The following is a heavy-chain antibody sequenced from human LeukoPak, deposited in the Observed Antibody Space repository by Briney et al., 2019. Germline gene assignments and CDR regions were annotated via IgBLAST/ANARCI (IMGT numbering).Heavy chain of an antibody. V-gene: IGHV3-30*02. CDR2: IHYNGARS. CDR1: GFSFSGYG. D-gene: IGHD5-24*01. J-gene: IGHJ4*02. CDR3: VREARESGGFDY. Sequence: GGSLRLSCAASGFSFSGYGMHWVRQAPGKGLEWVAFIHYNGARSYYADSVKGRFTVSRDNSRNTLYLQMNSLRPEDTAVYYCVREARESGGFDYWGQGTLVTVSS.